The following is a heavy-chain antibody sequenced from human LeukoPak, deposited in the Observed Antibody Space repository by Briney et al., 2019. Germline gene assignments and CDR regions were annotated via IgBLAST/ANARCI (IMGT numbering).Heavy chain of an antibody. CDR1: GGSFSGYY. J-gene: IGHJ4*02. V-gene: IGHV4-34*01. CDR2: INHGGST. Sequence: SETLSLTCAVYGGSFSGYYWSWVRQPPGKGLEWMGGINHGGSTNYNPSLKRRVTISVETAKNQFHLKLTTLTAADPDVYYFERRPYGTGSYYHATFFDYWGQGTLVTVSS. CDR3: ERRPYGTGSYYHATFFDY. D-gene: IGHD3-10*01.